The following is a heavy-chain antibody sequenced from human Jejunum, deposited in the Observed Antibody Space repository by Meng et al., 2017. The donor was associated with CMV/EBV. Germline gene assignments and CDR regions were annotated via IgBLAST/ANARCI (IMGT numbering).Heavy chain of an antibody. Sequence: VSGGSISSSSYYWGWIRQPPGKGLEWIGSIYNSGSSYYNPSLESRVTISVDTSKNQFSLKLSSVTDADTAVYYCARTPFTSDYFRVKWGQGTLVTVSS. D-gene: IGHD3-3*01. CDR2: IYNSGSS. CDR1: GGSISSSSYY. CDR3: ARTPFTSDYFRVK. J-gene: IGHJ4*02. V-gene: IGHV4-39*01.